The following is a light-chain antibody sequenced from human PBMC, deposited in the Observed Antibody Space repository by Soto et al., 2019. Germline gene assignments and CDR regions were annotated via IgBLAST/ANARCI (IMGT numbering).Light chain of an antibody. Sequence: EIVLTQSPGTLSLSPGERATLSCRASQSVSSNFLAWYQQKRGQAPRFLIYGASVRAPGVPDRFTGSGSGTNFTFTITRLEPEDFAVYYCQQYSSSPRTFGQGTKLEIK. V-gene: IGKV3-20*01. CDR2: GAS. J-gene: IGKJ2*01. CDR3: QQYSSSPRT. CDR1: QSVSSNF.